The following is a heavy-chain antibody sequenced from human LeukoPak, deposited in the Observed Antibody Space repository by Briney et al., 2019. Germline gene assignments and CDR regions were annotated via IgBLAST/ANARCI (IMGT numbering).Heavy chain of an antibody. V-gene: IGHV3-23*01. J-gene: IGHJ4*02. CDR1: GFTFGDYA. CDR3: ATGKVGAGILGFDY. Sequence: PGGSLRLSCTASGFTFGDYAMSWVRQAPGKGLEWVSGISGSGGNTYYADSVKGRFTVSRDNSKNTLYLQMNSLRAEDTAVYYCATGKVGAGILGFDYWGQGTLVTVSS. CDR2: ISGSGGNT. D-gene: IGHD1-26*01.